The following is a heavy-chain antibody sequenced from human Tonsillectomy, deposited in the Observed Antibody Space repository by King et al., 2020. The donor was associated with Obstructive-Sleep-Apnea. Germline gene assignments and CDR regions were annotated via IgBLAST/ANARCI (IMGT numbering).Heavy chain of an antibody. J-gene: IGHJ3*02. CDR1: GFTFSSYA. CDR3: ARVKNGDYANAFDI. D-gene: IGHD4-17*01. Sequence: QLVQSGGGVVQPGRSLRLSCAASGFTFSSYAMHWVRQAPGKGLEWVAVISYDGSNKYYADSVKGRFTISRDNSKNTLYLQMNSLRAEDTAVYYCARVKNGDYANAFDIWGQGTMVTVSS. CDR2: ISYDGSNK. V-gene: IGHV3-30-3*01.